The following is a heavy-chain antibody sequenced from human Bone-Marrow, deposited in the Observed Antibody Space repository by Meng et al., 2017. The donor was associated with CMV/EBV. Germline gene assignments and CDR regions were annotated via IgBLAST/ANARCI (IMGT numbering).Heavy chain of an antibody. V-gene: IGHV3-30*04. D-gene: IGHD3-16*01. CDR2: ISYNGGFE. CDR3: AREEGVRTAFDI. CDR1: GYIFGSYS. J-gene: IGHJ3*02. Sequence: GESLKISCATSGYIFGSYSMAWVRQSPGKGLEWVALISYNGGFEYYSDSVKGRFTISRDNSKNRFYLRMDSLKTEDTAVDYCAREEGVRTAFDIWGQGTMVTVSS.